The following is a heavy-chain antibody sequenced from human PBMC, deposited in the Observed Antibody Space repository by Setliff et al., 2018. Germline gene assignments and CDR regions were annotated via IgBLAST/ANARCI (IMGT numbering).Heavy chain of an antibody. CDR1: GFTFSSYW. V-gene: IGHV3-74*01. D-gene: IGHD7-27*01. CDR3: ASLQFLGTHDSLDI. CDR2: INSDGSST. J-gene: IGHJ3*02. Sequence: GGSLRLSCAASGFTFSSYWMHWVRQAPGKGLVWVSRINSDGSSTSYADSVKGRFAISRVNAKNTLYLQMDSLIAEDTTVYYCASLQFLGTHDSLDIWGQGTMVTVSS.